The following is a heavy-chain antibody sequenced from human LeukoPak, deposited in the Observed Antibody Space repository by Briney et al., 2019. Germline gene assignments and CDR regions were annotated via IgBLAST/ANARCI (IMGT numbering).Heavy chain of an antibody. CDR3: VRHTPDYGGNTRALYSDY. D-gene: IGHD4-23*01. J-gene: IGHJ4*02. Sequence: PSETLSLTCTVSGGSISSSSYYWGWIRQPPGKGLEWIGSIYYSGSTYYNRSLKSRVTISVDTSKNQFSLKLSSVTAAGTAVYYCVRHTPDYGGNTRALYSDYWGQGTLVTVSS. V-gene: IGHV4-39*01. CDR2: IYYSGST. CDR1: GGSISSSSYY.